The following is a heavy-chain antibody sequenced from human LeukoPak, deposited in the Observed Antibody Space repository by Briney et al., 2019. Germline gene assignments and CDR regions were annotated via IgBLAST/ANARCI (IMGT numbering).Heavy chain of an antibody. J-gene: IGHJ4*02. CDR3: ARGQSGSYLSPSDY. CDR2: ISAYTGNT. Sequence: ASVKVSCKASGYTFTTYGVSWVRQAPGQGLEWMGWISAYTGNTNYAQKLQGRVTMTTDTSTSTAYMELRSLRSDDTAVHYCARGQSGSYLSPSDYWGQGTLVTVSS. D-gene: IGHD1-26*01. V-gene: IGHV1-18*01. CDR1: GYTFTTYG.